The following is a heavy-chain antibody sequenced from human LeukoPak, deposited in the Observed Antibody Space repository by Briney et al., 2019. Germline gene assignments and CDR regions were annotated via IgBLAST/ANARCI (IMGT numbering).Heavy chain of an antibody. Sequence: ASVKVSCKASGYTFTSYYMHWVRQAPGQGLEWMGIINPSGGSTSYAQKFQGRVTMTRDMSTSTVYMELSSLRSEDTAVYYCARDSSDYYGSGYAFDIWGQGTMVTVSS. J-gene: IGHJ3*02. D-gene: IGHD3-10*01. CDR3: ARDSSDYYGSGYAFDI. CDR1: GYTFTSYY. CDR2: INPSGGST. V-gene: IGHV1-46*01.